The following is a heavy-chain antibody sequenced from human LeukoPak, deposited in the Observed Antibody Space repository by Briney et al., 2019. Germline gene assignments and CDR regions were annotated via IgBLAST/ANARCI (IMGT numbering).Heavy chain of an antibody. CDR2: ISSSSSYI. J-gene: IGHJ4*02. D-gene: IGHD3-3*01. V-gene: IGHV3-21*01. Sequence: GGSLRLSCAASGFTFSSYSMNWVRQAPGKGLEWVSSISSSSSYIYYADSVKGRFTISRDNSKNMLFLQMNSLRADDTAVYYCARASLIDYDFRSGPADYFDFWGQGTLVTVSS. CDR3: ARASLIDYDFRSGPADYFDF. CDR1: GFTFSSYS.